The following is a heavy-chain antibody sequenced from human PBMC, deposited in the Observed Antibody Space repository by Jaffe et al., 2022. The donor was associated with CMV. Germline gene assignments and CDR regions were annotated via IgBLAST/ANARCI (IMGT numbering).Heavy chain of an antibody. CDR1: GYSFTSYW. V-gene: IGHV5-51*01. J-gene: IGHJ3*02. Sequence: EVQLVQSGAEVKKPGESLKISCKGSGYSFTSYWIGWVRQMPGKGLEWMGIIYPGDSDTRYSPSFQGQVTISADKSISTAYLQWSSLKASDTAMYYCARNLVVVVAATGAFDIWGQGTMVTVSS. CDR2: IYPGDSDT. D-gene: IGHD2-15*01. CDR3: ARNLVVVVAATGAFDI.